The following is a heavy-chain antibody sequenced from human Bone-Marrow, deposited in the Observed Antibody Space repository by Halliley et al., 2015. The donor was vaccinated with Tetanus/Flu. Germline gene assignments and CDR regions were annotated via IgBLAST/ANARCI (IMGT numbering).Heavy chain of an antibody. CDR1: GGSISPYY. Sequence: TLSLTCTVSGGSISPYYWSWFRQPPGKGLEWVAYMYYTGSSDYNPSLKSRVTISVDTSKNQFSLNLRYVTAADSAVYYCARADDRQAWHLHDWGQGTLVTVSS. V-gene: IGHV4-59*01. CDR2: MYYTGSS. J-gene: IGHJ4*02. CDR3: ARADDRQAWHLHD. D-gene: IGHD3-3*02.